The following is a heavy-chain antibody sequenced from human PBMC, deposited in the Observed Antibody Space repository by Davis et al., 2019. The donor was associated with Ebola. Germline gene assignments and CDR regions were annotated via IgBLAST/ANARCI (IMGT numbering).Heavy chain of an antibody. CDR2: ISYDGSNK. V-gene: IGHV3-30*18. J-gene: IGHJ4*02. D-gene: IGHD1-20*01. CDR3: AKEGRYNWNDATFDY. CDR1: GFTFSSYG. Sequence: GGSLRLSCAASGFTFSSYGMHWVRQAPGKGLEWVAVISYDGSNKYYADSVKGRFTISRDNSKNTLYLQMNSLRAEDTAVYYCAKEGRYNWNDATFDYWGQGTLVTVSS.